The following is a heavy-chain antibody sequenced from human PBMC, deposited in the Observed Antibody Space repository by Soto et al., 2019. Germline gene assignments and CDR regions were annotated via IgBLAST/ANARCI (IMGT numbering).Heavy chain of an antibody. CDR2: IFHNGGT. J-gene: IGHJ4*02. V-gene: IGHV4-30-2*01. Sequence: QIQLQESGSGLVKPSRTRSLTCAVSGYSISSSGYYWSWIRQPQGKALEWIGYIFHNGGTYYNQSLESRVALTLDRSKNQFSLKVSTVTAADTALYYWARLDGYHAFDFWGQGTLVTGSS. CDR1: GYSISSSGYY. CDR3: ARLDGYHAFDF. D-gene: IGHD5-12*01.